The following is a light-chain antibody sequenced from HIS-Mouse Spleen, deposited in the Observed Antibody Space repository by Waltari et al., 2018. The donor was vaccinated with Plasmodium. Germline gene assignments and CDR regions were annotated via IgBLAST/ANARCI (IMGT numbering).Light chain of an antibody. CDR2: GAS. CDR1: QSVSSSY. CDR3: QQFNSYPLT. V-gene: IGKV3-20*01. Sequence: EIVLTQSPGTLSLSPGERANLSCRASQSVSSSYLAWYQQKPGQAPRLLIYGASSRATGIPDRFSGSGSGTDFTLTISSLQPEDFATYYCQQFNSYPLTFGGGTKVEIK. J-gene: IGKJ4*01.